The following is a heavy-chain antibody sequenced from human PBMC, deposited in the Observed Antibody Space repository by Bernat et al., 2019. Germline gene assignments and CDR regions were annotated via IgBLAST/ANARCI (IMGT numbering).Heavy chain of an antibody. Sequence: EVQLVESGGGLVQPGGSLKLSCAASGFSFSDSAIHWVRQAPGKGLEWVGLIRSRAKNYATTYGASMKGRFTISRDELKNTAYLQMNSLKTEDTAMYYCTRSSSDVTGKDWYFDLWGRGTLVTVSS. CDR1: GFSFSDSA. J-gene: IGHJ2*01. V-gene: IGHV3-73*01. D-gene: IGHD1-1*01. CDR2: IRSRAKNYAT. CDR3: TRSSSDVTGKDWYFDL.